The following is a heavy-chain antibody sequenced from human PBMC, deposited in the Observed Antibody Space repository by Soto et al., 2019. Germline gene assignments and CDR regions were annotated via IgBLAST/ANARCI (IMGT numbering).Heavy chain of an antibody. V-gene: IGHV3-30-3*01. D-gene: IGHD1-26*01. J-gene: IGHJ4*02. Sequence: ESVGGVLQPGRSLRLSCAASGFTFSSFAMHWVRQAPGKGLEWVAFISYDGSNTYYADSVKGRVTISRDNSKKTVYLEINSLRAEDTAVYHCAKDLTLGIVGAWGHYFEYWGQGTLVTVSS. CDR3: AKDLTLGIVGAWGHYFEY. CDR2: ISYDGSNT. CDR1: GFTFSSFA.